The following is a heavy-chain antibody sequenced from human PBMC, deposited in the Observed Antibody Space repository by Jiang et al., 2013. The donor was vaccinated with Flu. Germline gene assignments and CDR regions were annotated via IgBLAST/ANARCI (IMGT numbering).Heavy chain of an antibody. CDR3: AKDSLSYDSSGYWGYYFDY. V-gene: IGHV3-23*01. CDR1: SYA. D-gene: IGHD3-22*01. J-gene: IGHJ4*02. CDR2: ISGSGGST. Sequence: SYAMSWVRQAPGKGLEWVSAISGSGGSTYYADSVKGRFTISRDNSKNTLYLQMNSLRAEDTAVYYCAKDSLSYDSSGYWGYYFDYWGQGTLVTVSS.